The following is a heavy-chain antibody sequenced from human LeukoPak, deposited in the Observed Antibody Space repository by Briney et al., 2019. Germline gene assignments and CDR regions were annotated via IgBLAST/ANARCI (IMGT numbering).Heavy chain of an antibody. CDR3: ARRSSSWYVDY. Sequence: GGSLRLSCAASGFTFSSYAMHWVRQAPGKGLEYVSAISSNGGSTYYANSVKGRFTISRDNSKNTLYPQMGSLRAEDMAVYYCARRSSSWYVDYWGQGTLVTVSS. CDR1: GFTFSSYA. J-gene: IGHJ4*02. D-gene: IGHD6-13*01. V-gene: IGHV3-64*01. CDR2: ISSNGGST.